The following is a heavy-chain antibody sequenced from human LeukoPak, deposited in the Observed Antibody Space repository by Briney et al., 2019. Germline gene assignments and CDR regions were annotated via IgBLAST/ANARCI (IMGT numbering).Heavy chain of an antibody. D-gene: IGHD1-26*01. CDR2: TYYRSKWYN. V-gene: IGHV6-1*01. J-gene: IGHJ5*02. CDR1: GDSVSSNSAA. CDR3: VRGPGGSHLGWFDR. Sequence: SQTLSLTCAISGDSVSSNSAAWNWIRQSPSRGLEWLGRTYYRSKWYNDYSVSVKSRITINPDTSKNQFSLQLNSVTPEDTAVYYCVRGPGGSHLGWFDRWGQGTLVTVSS.